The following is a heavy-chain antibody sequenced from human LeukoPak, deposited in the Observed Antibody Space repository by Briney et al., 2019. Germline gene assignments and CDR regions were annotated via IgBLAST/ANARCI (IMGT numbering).Heavy chain of an antibody. V-gene: IGHV3-48*01. CDR3: ARGTDYDAFDI. J-gene: IGHJ3*02. CDR1: GFTFSSYS. Sequence: GGSLRLSCAASGFTFSSYSMNWVRQAPGKGLEWVSYISSSSSTIYYADSVKGRFTISRDNAENSLYLQMSSLRAEDTAVYYCARGTDYDAFDIWGQGTMVTVSS. CDR2: ISSSSSTI. D-gene: IGHD2-2*01.